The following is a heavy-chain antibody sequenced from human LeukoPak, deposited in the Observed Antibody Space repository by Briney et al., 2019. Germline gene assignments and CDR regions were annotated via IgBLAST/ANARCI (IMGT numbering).Heavy chain of an antibody. CDR3: ARDMGAVAGSPLGGIDY. CDR2: ISWDGGST. J-gene: IGHJ4*02. D-gene: IGHD6-19*01. Sequence: SGGSLRLSCAASGFSFDDYAMHWVRQAPGKGLEWVSLISWDGGSTYYADSVKGRFTISRDNSKNSLYLQMNSLRAEDTAFYYCARDMGAVAGSPLGGIDYWGQGTLVTVSS. CDR1: GFSFDDYA. V-gene: IGHV3-43D*03.